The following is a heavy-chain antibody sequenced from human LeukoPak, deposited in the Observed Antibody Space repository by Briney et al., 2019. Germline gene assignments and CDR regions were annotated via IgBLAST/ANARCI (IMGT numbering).Heavy chain of an antibody. CDR3: ARGRNDRGPFDY. Sequence: PSETLSLTCTVSGGTISSNYHWGWIRQPPGKGLEWIASIYYSGNTYYNPSLKSRVTISVDTSKNQFSLKLSSVTAADTAVYYCARGRNDRGPFDYWGQGTLVTVSS. D-gene: IGHD3-22*01. CDR2: IYYSGNT. CDR1: GGTISSNYH. V-gene: IGHV4-39*07. J-gene: IGHJ4*02.